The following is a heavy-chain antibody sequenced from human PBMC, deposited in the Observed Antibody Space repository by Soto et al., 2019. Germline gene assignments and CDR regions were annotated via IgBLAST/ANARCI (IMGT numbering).Heavy chain of an antibody. J-gene: IGHJ4*02. V-gene: IGHV3-23*01. CDR1: VFTLSSYA. Sequence: GTLRLSGVASVFTLSSYAMSWVRQAPGMGLEWVSAIGSRFATYYADSVKGRFTISRDNSNSALYLQINSLRAEDTAIYYCAKTVADRRGFDYWGQGALVTVSS. CDR3: AKTVADRRGFDY. D-gene: IGHD6-6*01. CDR2: IGSRFAT.